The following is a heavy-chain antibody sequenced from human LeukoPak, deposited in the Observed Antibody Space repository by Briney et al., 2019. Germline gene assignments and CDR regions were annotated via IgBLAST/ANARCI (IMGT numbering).Heavy chain of an antibody. CDR1: GGSFSGYY. D-gene: IGHD1-26*01. Sequence: PSETLSLTCAVYGGSFSGYYWSWIRQPPGKGLEWIGEINHSGSTNYNPSLKSRVTISVDTSKNQFPLKLSSVTAADTAVYYCARGPLFSGSLGGDFDYWGQGTLVTVSS. J-gene: IGHJ4*02. CDR3: ARGPLFSGSLGGDFDY. V-gene: IGHV4-34*01. CDR2: INHSGST.